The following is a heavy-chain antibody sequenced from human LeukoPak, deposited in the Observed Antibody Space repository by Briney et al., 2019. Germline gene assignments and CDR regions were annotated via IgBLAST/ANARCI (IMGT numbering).Heavy chain of an antibody. Sequence: AETLSLICTVSGGSMSSSSYYWRWIRQPPGKGLEGIGSIYYSGSTYYNPPLKSRVTISVAPSKNQFSLTLSSVTATDTAVYYCDSSSLAAARIFYNWFDAWGKGTMVTVSS. CDR1: GGSMSSSSYY. CDR3: DSSSLAAARIFYNWFDA. V-gene: IGHV4-39*01. J-gene: IGHJ5*02. D-gene: IGHD6-13*01. CDR2: IYYSGST.